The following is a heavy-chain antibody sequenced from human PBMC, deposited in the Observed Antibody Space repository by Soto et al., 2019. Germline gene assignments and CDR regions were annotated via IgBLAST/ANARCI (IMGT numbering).Heavy chain of an antibody. CDR3: ARTALGWFDP. Sequence: SETLSLTCSVSVGSISSYYWSWIRQPPGKGLEWIGYIFYSGSSGSTNYNPSLKSRVTISVDTSKNQFSLKLSSVTAADTAVYYCARTALGWFDPWGQGTLVTVSS. J-gene: IGHJ5*02. CDR1: VGSISSYY. D-gene: IGHD2-21*02. CDR2: IFYSGSSGST. V-gene: IGHV4-59*01.